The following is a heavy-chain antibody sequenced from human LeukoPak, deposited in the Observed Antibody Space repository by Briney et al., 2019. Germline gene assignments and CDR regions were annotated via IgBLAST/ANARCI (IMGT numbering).Heavy chain of an antibody. Sequence: SETLSLTCTVSGGSIGSGSYYWDWIHQPPGKGLEWIGTIYYSGDTYYNPSLKSRVTMSVDMSKNQLSLKLSSVTAADTAVYYCSRRNYYSFYFDYWGQGALVTVSS. V-gene: IGHV4-39*07. CDR2: IYYSGDT. CDR3: SRRNYYSFYFDY. D-gene: IGHD3-22*01. J-gene: IGHJ4*02. CDR1: GGSIGSGSYY.